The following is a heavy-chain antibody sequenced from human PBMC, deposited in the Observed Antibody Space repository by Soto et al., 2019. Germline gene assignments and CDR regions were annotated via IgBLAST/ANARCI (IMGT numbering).Heavy chain of an antibody. D-gene: IGHD3-10*01. CDR3: ARDNYGSGKSVDY. J-gene: IGHJ4*02. CDR1: GFAFSTYA. V-gene: IGHV3-33*01. Sequence: SLRLSCAASGFAFSTYAMHWVRQAPGSGLEWVAVIWYEGSNKYYADSVKGRFTISRDNSKNTLYLQMNSLRAEDTAVYYCARDNYGSGKSVDYWGQGTLVPVSS. CDR2: IWYEGSNK.